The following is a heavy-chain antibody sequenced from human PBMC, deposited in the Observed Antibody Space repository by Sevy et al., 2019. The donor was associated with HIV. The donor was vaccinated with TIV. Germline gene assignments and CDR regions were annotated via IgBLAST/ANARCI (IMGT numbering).Heavy chain of an antibody. J-gene: IGHJ4*02. CDR2: ISWNSGSI. Sequence: GGSLRLSCAASGFTFDDYAMHWVRQAPGKGLEWVSGISWNSGSIGYADSVKGRFTISRDNAKNSLYLQMNSLRAEDTALYYCAKHTGNYRPKYYFDYWGQGTLVTVSS. CDR1: GFTFDDYA. D-gene: IGHD1-7*01. CDR3: AKHTGNYRPKYYFDY. V-gene: IGHV3-9*01.